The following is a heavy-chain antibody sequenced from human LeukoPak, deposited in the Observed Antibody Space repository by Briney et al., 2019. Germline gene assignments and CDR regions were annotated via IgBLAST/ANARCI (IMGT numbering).Heavy chain of an antibody. V-gene: IGHV3-11*05. CDR2: ISSSSSYT. CDR3: ARVRKYSSGWYDAFDI. Sequence: GGSLRLSCAASGFTFSGSAMSWVRQAPGKGLEWVSYISSSSSYTNYADSVKGRFTISRDNAKNSLYLQMNSLRAEDTAVYYCARVRKYSSGWYDAFDIWGQGTMVTVSS. J-gene: IGHJ3*02. D-gene: IGHD6-19*01. CDR1: GFTFSGSA.